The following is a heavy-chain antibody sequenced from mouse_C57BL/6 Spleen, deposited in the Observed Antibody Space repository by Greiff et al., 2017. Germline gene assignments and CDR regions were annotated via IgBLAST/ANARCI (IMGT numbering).Heavy chain of an antibody. Sequence: VQLQQPGAELVKPGASVKMSCKASGYTFTSYWITWVKQRPGQGLEWIGDIYPGSGSTNYNEKFKSKATLTVDTSSSTAYMQLSSLTSEDSAVYYCARYEIGYYYGSSSGYWGQGTTLTVSS. V-gene: IGHV1-55*01. CDR3: ARYEIGYYYGSSSGY. D-gene: IGHD1-1*01. J-gene: IGHJ2*01. CDR1: GYTFTSYW. CDR2: IYPGSGST.